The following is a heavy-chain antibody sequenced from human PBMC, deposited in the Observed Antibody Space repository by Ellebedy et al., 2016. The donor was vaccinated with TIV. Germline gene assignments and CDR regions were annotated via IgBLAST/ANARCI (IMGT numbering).Heavy chain of an antibody. CDR3: ARGYDYGDYGDY. V-gene: IGHV3-21*01. CDR1: GFSFSSYS. D-gene: IGHD4-17*01. Sequence: GESLKISCAASGFSFSSYSMNWVRQAPGKGLEWVSSISSSSSDIYYADSVKGRFTISRDNAKNSLYLQINSLRAEDTAVYYCARGYDYGDYGDYWGRGTLVTVSS. J-gene: IGHJ4*02. CDR2: ISSSSSDI.